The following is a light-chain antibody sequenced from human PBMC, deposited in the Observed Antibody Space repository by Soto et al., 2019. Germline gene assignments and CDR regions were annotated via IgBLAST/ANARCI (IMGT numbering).Light chain of an antibody. CDR3: SSYTGSSSNTVV. CDR1: SSDVGKYNY. V-gene: IGLV2-14*01. J-gene: IGLJ2*01. Sequence: QSALTQPASVSGSPGQSITISCTGTSSDVGKYNYVSWYQQHPAKAPKLMIFEVSNRPSGVSNRFSGSKSGNTASLTISGLQADDEAEYYCSSYTGSSSNTVVFGGGTKLTAL. CDR2: EVS.